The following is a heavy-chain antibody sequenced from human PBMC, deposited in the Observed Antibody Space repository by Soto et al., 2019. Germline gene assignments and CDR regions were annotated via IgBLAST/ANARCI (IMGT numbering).Heavy chain of an antibody. CDR3: ATVASTHFDS. Sequence: SETLSLTCTVSGCSISSPSYNWGWIRQPPGKGPEWIGSIFYGGTTHYNPSLKSRLAISVDTSKSQVSLNLTSVTAADTAVYYCATVASTHFDSWGQGALVTVSS. D-gene: IGHD4-17*01. CDR2: IFYGGTT. V-gene: IGHV4-39*01. CDR1: GCSISSPSYN. J-gene: IGHJ4*02.